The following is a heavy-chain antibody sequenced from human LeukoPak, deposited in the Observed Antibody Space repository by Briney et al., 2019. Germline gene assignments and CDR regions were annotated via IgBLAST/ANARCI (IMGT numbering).Heavy chain of an antibody. D-gene: IGHD5-18*01. CDR2: INHSGST. V-gene: IGHV4-34*01. J-gene: IGHJ4*02. CDR1: GVSFSGYY. Sequence: SETLSLTCAVYGVSFSGYYWSWIRQPPGKGLEWIGEINHSGSTNYNPSLKSRVTISVDTSKNQFSLKLSSVTAADTAVYYCARGRGGGTAMAPYYFDYWGQGTLVTVSS. CDR3: ARGRGGGTAMAPYYFDY.